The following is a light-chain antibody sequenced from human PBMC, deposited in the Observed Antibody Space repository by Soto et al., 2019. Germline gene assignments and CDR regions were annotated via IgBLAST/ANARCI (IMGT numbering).Light chain of an antibody. CDR3: QQYNNWQWT. CDR2: GAS. CDR1: QSVSSN. J-gene: IGKJ1*01. V-gene: IGKV3-15*01. Sequence: EIVMTQSPATLSVSPGERATLSCSASQSVSSNLAWYQHKPGQAPRLLIYGASTRATGIPARFSGSGSGTEFTLTISSLQSEDFAVYYCQQYNNWQWTFGQGTKVEIK.